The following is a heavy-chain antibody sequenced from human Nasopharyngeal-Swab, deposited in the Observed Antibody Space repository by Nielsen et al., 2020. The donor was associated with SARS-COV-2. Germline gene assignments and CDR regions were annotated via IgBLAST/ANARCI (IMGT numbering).Heavy chain of an antibody. V-gene: IGHV5-10-1*01. D-gene: IGHD5-24*01. Sequence: GGSLRLSCKASGSSFATYWITWVRQMSGKGLEWMGRIDPSDSYSMYSPSFQGHVTFSADKSTSTAYLQWTSLKDSDTATYYCARQFRGDGNFRNWFDPWGQGTLVTVSS. CDR2: IDPSDSYS. CDR3: ARQFRGDGNFRNWFDP. CDR1: GSSFATYW. J-gene: IGHJ5*02.